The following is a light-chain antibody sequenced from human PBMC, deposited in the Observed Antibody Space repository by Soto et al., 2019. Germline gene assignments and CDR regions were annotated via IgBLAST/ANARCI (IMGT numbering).Light chain of an antibody. Sequence: EIVLTQSPGTLSLSPGERATLSCRASQSIARSYIVWYQQKPGQAPRLLIYGATNRASGIPDRFSGSGSGTDFVLTISRLEPEDVAVYYCQHCALTSFTSGPGTKVDIK. CDR2: GAT. J-gene: IGKJ3*01. V-gene: IGKV3-20*01. CDR1: QSIARSY. CDR3: QHCALTSFT.